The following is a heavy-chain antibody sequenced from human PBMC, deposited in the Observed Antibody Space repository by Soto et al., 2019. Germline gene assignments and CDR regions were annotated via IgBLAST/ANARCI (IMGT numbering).Heavy chain of an antibody. CDR1: GFTFSEAW. D-gene: IGHD3-3*01. V-gene: IGHV3-15*01. Sequence: PSETLSLSCTASGFTFSEAWMRWVRQAPGKGLEWIGRVTSKTAGGCADYSSRPNGSFTILRDDSKNMVYLQMTSLKTEDTGVYYCTADLWQCYEAFWSGRFDWFGHRGPGTLV. J-gene: IGHJ5*02. CDR2: VTSKTAGGCA. CDR3: TADLWQCYEAFWSGRFDWFGH.